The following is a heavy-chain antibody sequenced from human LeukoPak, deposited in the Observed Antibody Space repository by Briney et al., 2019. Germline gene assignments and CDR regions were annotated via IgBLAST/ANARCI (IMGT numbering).Heavy chain of an antibody. CDR1: GYTFTSYA. Sequence: ASVKVSCKASGYTFTSYAINWVRQAPGQGLEWMGWINTNTGNPTYVQGFTERFVFSLDTSVSTAYLQISSLKAEDTAVYYCARSGGSGSYYARYYFYYMDVWGKGTTVTVSS. D-gene: IGHD3-10*01. J-gene: IGHJ6*03. V-gene: IGHV7-4-1*02. CDR2: INTNTGNP. CDR3: ARSGGSGSYYARYYFYYMDV.